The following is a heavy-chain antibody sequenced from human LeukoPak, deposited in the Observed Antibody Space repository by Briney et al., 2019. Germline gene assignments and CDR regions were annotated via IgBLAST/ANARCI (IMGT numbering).Heavy chain of an antibody. D-gene: IGHD1-26*01. J-gene: IGHJ6*02. CDR3: ARDRWELLGYYYYGMDV. CDR1: GFTFTDYW. Sequence: GGSLRLSCAASGFTFTDYWMTWVRQAPGKGLEWVANIKQDGSEKYYVDSVKGRFTISRDNAKNSLYLQMNSLRAEDTAVYYCARDRWELLGYYYYGMDVWGQGTTVTVSS. V-gene: IGHV3-7*01. CDR2: IKQDGSEK.